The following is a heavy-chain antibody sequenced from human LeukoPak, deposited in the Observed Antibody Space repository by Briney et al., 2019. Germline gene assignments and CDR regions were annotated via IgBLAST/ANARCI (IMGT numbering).Heavy chain of an antibody. J-gene: IGHJ4*02. D-gene: IGHD2-8*02. Sequence: PSETLSLTCAVYGGSFSGYYWSWIRQPSGKGLEWIGEINHSGSTNYNPSLKSRVTISVDTSKNQFSLKLSSVTAADTAVYYCARSISGGYPYFDYWGQGTLVTASS. CDR1: GGSFSGYY. V-gene: IGHV4-34*01. CDR3: ARSISGGYPYFDY. CDR2: INHSGST.